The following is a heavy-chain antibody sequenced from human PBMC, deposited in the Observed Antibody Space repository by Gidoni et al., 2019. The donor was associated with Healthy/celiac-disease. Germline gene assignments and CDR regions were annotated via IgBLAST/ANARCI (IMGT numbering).Heavy chain of an antibody. J-gene: IGHJ6*02. CDR1: GYTFTSYA. D-gene: IGHD2-2*02. CDR2: INAGNGNT. CDR3: ARVCSSTSCYTYYYYYGMDV. Sequence: QVQLVQSGAEVKKPGASVKVSCKASGYTFTSYAMHWVRQAPGQRLEWMGWINAGNGNTKYSQKFQGRVTITRDTSASTAYMELSSLRSEDTAVYYCARVCSSTSCYTYYYYYGMDVWGQGTTVTVSS. V-gene: IGHV1-3*01.